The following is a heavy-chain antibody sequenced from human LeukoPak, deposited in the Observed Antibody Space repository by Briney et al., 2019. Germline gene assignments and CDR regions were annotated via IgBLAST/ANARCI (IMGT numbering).Heavy chain of an antibody. CDR2: IYSGGST. CDR3: ARDLDSSLDY. J-gene: IGHJ4*02. Sequence: GVSLRLSCAASGFTVSSNYMSWVRQAPGKGLEWVSVIYSGGSTYYADSVKGRFTISRDNSKNTLYLQMNSLRAEDTAVYYCARDLDSSLDYWGQGTLVTVSS. D-gene: IGHD3/OR15-3a*01. V-gene: IGHV3-66*02. CDR1: GFTVSSNY.